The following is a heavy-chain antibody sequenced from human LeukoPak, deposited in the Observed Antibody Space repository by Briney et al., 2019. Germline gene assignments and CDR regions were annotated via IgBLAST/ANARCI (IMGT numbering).Heavy chain of an antibody. D-gene: IGHD5-24*01. CDR3: ARGWLQPYWYFDL. J-gene: IGHJ2*01. CDR1: GGTFSSYA. CDR2: INPNSGGT. Sequence: ASVKVSCKASGGTFSSYAISWVRQAPGQGLEWMGWINPNSGGTNYAQKFQGRVTMTRDTSISTAYMELSRLRSDDTAVYYCARGWLQPYWYFDLWGRGTLVTVSS. V-gene: IGHV1-2*02.